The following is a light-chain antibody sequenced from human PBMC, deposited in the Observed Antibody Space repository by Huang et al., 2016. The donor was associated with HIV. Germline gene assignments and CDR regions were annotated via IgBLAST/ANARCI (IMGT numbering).Light chain of an antibody. V-gene: IGKV1-9*01. J-gene: IGKJ4*01. CDR3: QQLNSYPLP. CDR1: QGISSY. CDR2: AAS. Sequence: IQLTQSPSSLSASIGDRVTITCRASQGISSYLAWYQQKPGRAPNLLIYAASTLQSEFPSRFSGSGSGTDFTLTISSLQPEDFATYYCQQLNSYPLPFGGGTKVEIK.